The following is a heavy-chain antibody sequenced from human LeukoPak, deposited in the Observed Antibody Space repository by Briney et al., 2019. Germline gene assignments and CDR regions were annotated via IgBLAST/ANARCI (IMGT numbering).Heavy chain of an antibody. CDR3: VKDTSGASQYFQY. CDR2: ISWNSANI. J-gene: IGHJ1*01. V-gene: IGHV3-9*03. CDR1: GFTFDNYA. Sequence: KAGGSLRLSCAAFGFTFDNYAMNWVRQAPGKGLEWVSSISWNSANIAYADSVKGRFTVSRDNAKTSLYLQMNSLRPEDMALYYCVKDTSGASQYFQYWGHGTVVTVSS. D-gene: IGHD2-15*01.